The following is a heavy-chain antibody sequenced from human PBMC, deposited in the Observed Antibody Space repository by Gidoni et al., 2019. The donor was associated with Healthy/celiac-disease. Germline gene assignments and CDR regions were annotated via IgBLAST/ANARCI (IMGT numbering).Heavy chain of an antibody. D-gene: IGHD4-17*01. CDR3: ARSPGGEGEDY. CDR1: GLSLSTSGMF. Sequence: QVTLRESGPALVQPTQTLTLTCNNTGLSLSTSGMFVSWIRQPQGKALELLARIDWDDDTYYSTSLETRLTVSKDTSTYQVVLTMTNVDPVDSASYYCARSPGGEGEDYWGQGTLVTVSS. V-gene: IGHV2-70*15. J-gene: IGHJ4*02. CDR2: IDWDDDT.